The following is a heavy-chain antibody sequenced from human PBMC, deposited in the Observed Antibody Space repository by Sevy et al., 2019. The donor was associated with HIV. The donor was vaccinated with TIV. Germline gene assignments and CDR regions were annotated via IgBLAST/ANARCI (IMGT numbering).Heavy chain of an antibody. CDR3: TRGRRVYADYGVDY. CDR2: IRSEVYGGTT. CDR1: GFTFGEYS. V-gene: IGHV3-49*03. Sequence: GGSLRLSYTASGFTFGEYSMSWFRQAPGKGLEWVSFIRSEVYGGTTEYAASVKGRFTISRDDSKSIAYLQMSSLKTEDTAVYYCTRGRRVYADYGVDYWGQGTLVTVSS. J-gene: IGHJ4*02. D-gene: IGHD4-17*01.